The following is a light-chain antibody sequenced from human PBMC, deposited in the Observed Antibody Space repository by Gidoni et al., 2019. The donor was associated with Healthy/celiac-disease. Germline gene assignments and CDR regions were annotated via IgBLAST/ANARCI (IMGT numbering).Light chain of an antibody. J-gene: IGKJ4*01. CDR1: HSVSSN. CDR2: DAS. Sequence: EIVMTQSPATLSVSPGERATLSCRASHSVSSNLAWYQQKPGQAPRLLIYDASTRATGIPARFSGRGSGTEFTLTISSLQSEDFAVYYCQQYNNWLTFGGGTKVEI. V-gene: IGKV3D-15*01. CDR3: QQYNNWLT.